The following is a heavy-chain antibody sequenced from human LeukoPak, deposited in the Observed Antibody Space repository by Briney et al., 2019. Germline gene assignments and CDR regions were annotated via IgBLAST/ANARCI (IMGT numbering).Heavy chain of an antibody. V-gene: IGHV4-59*08. CDR3: ARVRGKMATTKGSAFDI. CDR1: GNSISSYY. D-gene: IGHD5-12*01. Sequence: PSETLSLTCTVSGNSISSYYWSWIRQPPGKGLEWIGYIYYSGSTNYNPSLKSRVTISVDTSKNQFSLKLSSVTAADTAVYYCARVRGKMATTKGSAFDIWGQGTMVTVSS. CDR2: IYYSGST. J-gene: IGHJ3*02.